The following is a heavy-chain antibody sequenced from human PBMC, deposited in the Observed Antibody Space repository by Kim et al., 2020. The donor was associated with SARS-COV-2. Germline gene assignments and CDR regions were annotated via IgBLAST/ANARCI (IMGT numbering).Heavy chain of an antibody. CDR1: GGSISSSNW. V-gene: IGHV4-4*02. CDR2: IYHSGST. D-gene: IGHD3-22*01. J-gene: IGHJ4*02. CDR3: ASSVPYYDSSAPGCLDY. Sequence: SETLSLTCAVSGGSISSSNWWSWVRQPPGKGLEWIGEIYHSGSTNYNPSLKSRVTISVDKSKNQFSLKLSSVTAADTAVYYCASSVPYYDSSAPGCLDYWGQGTLVTVSS.